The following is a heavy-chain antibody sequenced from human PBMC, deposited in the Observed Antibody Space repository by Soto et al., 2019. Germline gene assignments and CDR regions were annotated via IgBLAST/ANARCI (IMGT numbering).Heavy chain of an antibody. D-gene: IGHD3-3*01. V-gene: IGHV4-59*01. CDR3: ARGAVGYDFWSGYQNWFDP. CDR1: GGSISSYY. CDR2: IYYSGST. J-gene: IGHJ5*02. Sequence: SETLSLTCTFSGGSISSYYWSLIRQPPGKGLEWIGYIYYSGSTNYNPSLKSRVTISVDTSKNQFSLKLSSVTAADTAVYYCARGAVGYDFWSGYQNWFDPWGQGTLVTVSS.